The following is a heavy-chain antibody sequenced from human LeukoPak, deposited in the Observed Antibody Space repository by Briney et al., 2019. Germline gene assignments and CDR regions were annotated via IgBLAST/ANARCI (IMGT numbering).Heavy chain of an antibody. CDR3: AKQLFRMGYDFWSGYYPGDY. CDR2: IRNKGHNYAT. CDR1: GFTFSGSA. V-gene: IGHV3-73*01. Sequence: GGSLKLSCTASGFTFSGSAMHWVRQASGKGLEWVSRIRNKGHNYATAYAASVKGRFTISRDDSKNTAFLQMNSLRAEDTAVYYCAKQLFRMGYDFWSGYYPGDYWGQGTLVTVSS. D-gene: IGHD3-3*01. J-gene: IGHJ4*02.